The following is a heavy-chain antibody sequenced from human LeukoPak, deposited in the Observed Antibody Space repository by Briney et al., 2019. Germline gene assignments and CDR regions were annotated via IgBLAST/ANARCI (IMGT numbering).Heavy chain of an antibody. CDR2: ISYDGSNK. V-gene: IGHV3-30*18. Sequence: GRSLRLSCAAFGFTFSSYGMHWVRQAPGKGLEWVAVISYDGSNKYYADSVKGRFTISRDNSKNTLYLQMNSLRAEDTAVYYCANESPKRRWLQVDYWGQGTLVTVSS. CDR3: ANESPKRRWLQVDY. CDR1: GFTFSSYG. D-gene: IGHD5-24*01. J-gene: IGHJ4*02.